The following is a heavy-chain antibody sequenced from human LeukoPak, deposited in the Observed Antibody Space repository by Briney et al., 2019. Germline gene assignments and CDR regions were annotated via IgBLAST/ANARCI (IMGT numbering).Heavy chain of an antibody. CDR3: ARWAYDSSGYYPGLNWFDP. D-gene: IGHD3-22*01. Sequence: ASVKVSCKASGYTFTGYYMHWVRQAPGQGLEWMGWINAGNGNTKYSQKFQGRVTITRDTSASTAYMELSSLRSEDTAVYYCARWAYDSSGYYPGLNWFDPWGQGTLVTVSS. CDR1: GYTFTGYY. CDR2: INAGNGNT. J-gene: IGHJ5*02. V-gene: IGHV1-3*01.